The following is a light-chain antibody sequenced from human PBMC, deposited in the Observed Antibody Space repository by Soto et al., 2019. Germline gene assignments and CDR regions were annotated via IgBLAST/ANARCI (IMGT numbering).Light chain of an antibody. CDR3: QQRSNWTLT. V-gene: IGKV3-11*01. Sequence: EIVFTQSPATLSLSPGERATLSCRASQSVGSSLAWYEQRPGQAPRLLIYDAFIRATGIPAMFSGSESGTEFTLTISSLEPEDFEVYYCQQRSNWTLTFGQGTRLEIK. CDR2: DAF. J-gene: IGKJ5*01. CDR1: QSVGSS.